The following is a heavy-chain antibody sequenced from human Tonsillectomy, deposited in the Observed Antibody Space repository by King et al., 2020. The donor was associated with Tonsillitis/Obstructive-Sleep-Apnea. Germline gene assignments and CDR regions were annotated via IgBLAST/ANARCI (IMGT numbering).Heavy chain of an antibody. D-gene: IGHD2-21*01. Sequence: VQLVESGGGLVQPGGSLRLSCAASGFTFSTFEMNWVRQAPGKGLEWVSYISDTGGVIDYADSVKGRFTISRDNANNLLYLLMNSLRAEDTAIYYLHAPYYPRDYWGQGILVTVSS. V-gene: IGHV3-48*03. CDR2: ISDTGGVI. J-gene: IGHJ4*02. CDR3: HAPYYPRDY. CDR1: GFTFSTFE.